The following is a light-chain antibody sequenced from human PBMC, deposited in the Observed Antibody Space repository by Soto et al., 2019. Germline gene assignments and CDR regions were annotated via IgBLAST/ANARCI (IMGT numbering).Light chain of an antibody. Sequence: DIQMTQSPSTLSASVGDRVTITCRASQSISSWLAWYQQKPGKAPKLLIYDASSLESGVPSRFRGSGSGTEFTLPISSLQPDDFATYYCQQYNSYSPTFGQGTKVEIK. V-gene: IGKV1-5*01. J-gene: IGKJ1*01. CDR2: DAS. CDR1: QSISSW. CDR3: QQYNSYSPT.